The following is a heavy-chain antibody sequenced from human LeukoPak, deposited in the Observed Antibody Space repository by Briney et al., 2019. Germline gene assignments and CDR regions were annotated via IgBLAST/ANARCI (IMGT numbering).Heavy chain of an antibody. CDR1: GFTFSSYE. D-gene: IGHD3-16*01. CDR3: ARVRLRWGSYYFDY. J-gene: IGHJ4*02. V-gene: IGHV3-48*03. Sequence: GGSLRLSCAASGFTFSSYEMNWVRQAPGKGLEWVSYISSSGSTIYYADSVKGRFTISRDNAKNSLYLQMNSLRAEDTAVYYCARVRLRWGSYYFDYWGQGNLVTVSS. CDR2: ISSSGSTI.